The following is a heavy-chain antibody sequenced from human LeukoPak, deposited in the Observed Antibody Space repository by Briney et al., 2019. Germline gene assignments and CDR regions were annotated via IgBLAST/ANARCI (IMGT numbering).Heavy chain of an antibody. CDR1: GGSFSGYY. CDR2: IYYSGST. J-gene: IGHJ5*02. V-gene: IGHV4-30-4*01. CDR3: ARVRQQLVHRWFDP. D-gene: IGHD6-13*01. Sequence: TLSLTCAVYGGSFSGYYWSWIRQPPGKGLEWIGYIYYSGSTYYNPSLKSRVTISVDTSKNQFSLKLSSVTAADTAVYYCARVRQQLVHRWFDPWGQGTLVTVSS.